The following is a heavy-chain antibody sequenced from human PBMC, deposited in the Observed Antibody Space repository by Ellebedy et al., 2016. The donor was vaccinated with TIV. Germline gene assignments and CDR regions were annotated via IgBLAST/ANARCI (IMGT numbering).Heavy chain of an antibody. V-gene: IGHV3-7*01. CDR3: ARAAHFYSYGMDV. Sequence: GGSLRLXCASSGFTLSLYWMSWVRQAPGKGLEWVANIKYDGSEKYYVDSVKGRFTISRDNAESSLSLQMNSLRVEDTAVYYCARAAHFYSYGMDVWGQGTTVTVS. D-gene: IGHD3-3*02. CDR1: GFTLSLYW. J-gene: IGHJ6*02. CDR2: IKYDGSEK.